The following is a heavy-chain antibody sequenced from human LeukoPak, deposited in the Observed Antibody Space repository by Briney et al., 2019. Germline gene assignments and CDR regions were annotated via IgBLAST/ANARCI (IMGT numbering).Heavy chain of an antibody. J-gene: IGHJ4*02. V-gene: IGHV1-46*01. CDR2: INPSGSST. D-gene: IGHD2-21*01. CDR3: AREREAALCYDY. CDR1: GYTLTSYN. Sequence: GASVKVSCKASGYTLTSYNIDWMRQAPGQGLEWMGIINPSGSSTSNAQKFQGRVTMTRDTSTSTVYMELSSLRSEDTAVYYCAREREAALCYDYWGQGTLVTVSS.